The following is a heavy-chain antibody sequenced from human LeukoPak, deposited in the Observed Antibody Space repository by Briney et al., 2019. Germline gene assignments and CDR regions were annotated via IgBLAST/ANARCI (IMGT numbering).Heavy chain of an antibody. CDR3: ATFEGYYDSSGYPH. Sequence: ASVKVSCKVSGYTLTELSMHWVRQAPGKGLEWMGGFDPEDGETIYAQKFQGRVTMTEDTSTDTAYMELSSLRSGDTAVYYCATFEGYYDSSGYPHWGQGTLVTVSS. V-gene: IGHV1-24*01. D-gene: IGHD3-22*01. CDR1: GYTLTELS. J-gene: IGHJ1*01. CDR2: FDPEDGET.